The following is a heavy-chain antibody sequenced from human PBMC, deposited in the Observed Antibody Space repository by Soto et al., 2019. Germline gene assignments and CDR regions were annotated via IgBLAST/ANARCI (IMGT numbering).Heavy chain of an antibody. CDR1: GYTFTSYD. J-gene: IGHJ6*03. CDR3: ARALGSSWYSYYYYYMDV. CDR2: MNPNSGNT. V-gene: IGHV1-8*01. D-gene: IGHD6-13*01. Sequence: QVQLVQSGAEVKKPGASVKVSCKASGYTFTSYDINWVRQATGQGLEWMGWMNPNSGNTGYAQKFQGRVTMTRNTSISTAYMELSSLRSEDTAVYYCARALGSSWYSYYYYYMDVWGKGTTVTVSS.